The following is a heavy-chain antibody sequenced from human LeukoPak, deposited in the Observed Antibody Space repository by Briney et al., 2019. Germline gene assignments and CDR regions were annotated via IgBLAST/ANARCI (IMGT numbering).Heavy chain of an antibody. Sequence: SETLSLTCAVYGGSFSGYYWSWIRQPPGKGLEWIGEINHSGSTNYNPSLKSRVTISVDTSKNQFSLKLSSVTAADTAVYYCARVEVRGVINSWGQGTLVTVSS. CDR2: INHSGST. CDR3: ARVEVRGVINS. CDR1: GGSFSGYY. D-gene: IGHD3-10*01. J-gene: IGHJ5*02. V-gene: IGHV4-34*01.